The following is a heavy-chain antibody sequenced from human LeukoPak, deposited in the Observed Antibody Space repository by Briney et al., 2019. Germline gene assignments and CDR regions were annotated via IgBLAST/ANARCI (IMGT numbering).Heavy chain of an antibody. CDR2: IYYSGST. V-gene: IGHV4-39*07. J-gene: IGHJ4*02. CDR1: GGSISSSSYY. D-gene: IGHD3-3*01. CDR3: AREYYDFWSGCFSFVDY. Sequence: SETLSLTCTVSGGSISSSSYYWGWIRQPPGKGLEWIGSIYYSGSTYYNPSLKSRVTISVDTSKNQFSLKLSSVTAADTAVYYCAREYYDFWSGCFSFVDYWGQGTLVTVSS.